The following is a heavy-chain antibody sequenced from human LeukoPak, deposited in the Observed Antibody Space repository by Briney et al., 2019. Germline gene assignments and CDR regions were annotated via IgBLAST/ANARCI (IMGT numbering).Heavy chain of an antibody. D-gene: IGHD3-10*01. Sequence: PSETLSLTCTVSGGSISSYYWSWIRQPPGKGLEWIGYIYYSGSTNYNPSLKSRVTISVDTSKNQFSLKLSSVTAADTAVYYCARGGLTMVRGLYWYFDLWGRGTLVTVSS. CDR1: GGSISSYY. CDR2: IYYSGST. V-gene: IGHV4-59*08. CDR3: ARGGLTMVRGLYWYFDL. J-gene: IGHJ2*01.